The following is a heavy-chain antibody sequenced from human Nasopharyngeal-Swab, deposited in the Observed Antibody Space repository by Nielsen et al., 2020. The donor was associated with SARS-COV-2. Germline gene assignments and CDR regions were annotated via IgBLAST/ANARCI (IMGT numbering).Heavy chain of an antibody. CDR2: IYTSGST. J-gene: IGHJ4*02. Sequence: SETLSLTCTVSGGPISSYYWSWIRQPAGKGLEWIGRIYTSGSTNYNPSLKSRVTMSVDTSKNQFSLKLSSVTAADTAVYYCARGTYYYDSSGPAFDYWGQGTLVTVSS. CDR3: ARGTYYYDSSGPAFDY. V-gene: IGHV4-4*07. D-gene: IGHD3-22*01. CDR1: GGPISSYY.